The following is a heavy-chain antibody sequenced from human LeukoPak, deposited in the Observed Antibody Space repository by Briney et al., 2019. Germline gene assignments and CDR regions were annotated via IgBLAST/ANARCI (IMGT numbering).Heavy chain of an antibody. V-gene: IGHV1-69*13. J-gene: IGHJ1*01. Sequence: SVRVSCKASGRTFSSYAIRWVRQAPGQGLEWMGGIIPIFGTANYAQKFQGRVTITADESTSTAYMELSSLRSEDTAVYYCARDRAPYSSSWYLFQHWGQGTLVTVSS. D-gene: IGHD6-13*01. CDR1: GRTFSSYA. CDR2: IIPIFGTA. CDR3: ARDRAPYSSSWYLFQH.